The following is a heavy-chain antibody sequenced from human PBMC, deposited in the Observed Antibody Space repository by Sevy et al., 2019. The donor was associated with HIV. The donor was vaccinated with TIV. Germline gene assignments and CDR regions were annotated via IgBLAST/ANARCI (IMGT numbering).Heavy chain of an antibody. CDR1: GYTFTSYR. J-gene: IGHJ4*02. Sequence: ASVKVSCHTSGYTFTSYRISWVRQAPGQGLEWMGWISAHNGETDYVRNFQGRVTMITETSTSTAYMELRSLGSDDTAVYYCARAYCRGGRCYSLAYWGQGTLVTVSS. CDR3: ARAYCRGGRCYSLAY. V-gene: IGHV1-18*01. D-gene: IGHD2-15*01. CDR2: ISAHNGET.